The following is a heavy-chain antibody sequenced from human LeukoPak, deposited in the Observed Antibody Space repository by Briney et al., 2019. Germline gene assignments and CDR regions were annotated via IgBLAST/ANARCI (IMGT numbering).Heavy chain of an antibody. CDR3: VRGTRSAFDR. J-gene: IGHJ4*02. CDR1: GDSVSSNSAA. D-gene: IGHD2-2*01. V-gene: IGHV6-1*01. CDR2: TYYRSKWYN. Sequence: SQTLSLTCAISGDSVSSNSAAWNWNRQSPSRGLEWLGRTYYRSKWYNDYAVSVKSRITINPDTSKNQFSLQLNSVTPEDTAVYYCVRGTRSAFDRWGQGTLVTVSS.